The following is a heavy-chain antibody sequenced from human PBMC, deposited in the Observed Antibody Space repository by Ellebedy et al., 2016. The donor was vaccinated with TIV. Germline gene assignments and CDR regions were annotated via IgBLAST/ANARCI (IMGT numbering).Heavy chain of an antibody. J-gene: IGHJ4*02. CDR2: INPSGGST. D-gene: IGHD3-10*01. CDR3: ARDLGGPFDF. Sequence: ASVKVSCKATGYAFTSYYMDWVRQAPGHGLEWMGIINPSGGSTTYAKNLQGRVTMTRDTSTGTVYMELSSLRPDDTAVYYCARDLGGPFDFWGQGTLVTVSS. V-gene: IGHV1-46*04. CDR1: GYAFTSYY.